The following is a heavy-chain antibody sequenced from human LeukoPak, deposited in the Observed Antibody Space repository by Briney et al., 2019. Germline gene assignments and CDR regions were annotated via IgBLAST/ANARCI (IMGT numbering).Heavy chain of an antibody. CDR2: ISSSSSYI. J-gene: IGHJ4*02. CDR1: GFTFSSYS. Sequence: GGSLRLSCAASGFTFSSYSMNWVRQAPGKGLEWVSSISSSSSYIYYADSVKGRFTISRDIAKNSLYLQMNSPRAEDTAVYYCARGGRFLEWLLYDYWGQGTLVTVSS. V-gene: IGHV3-21*01. CDR3: ARGGRFLEWLLYDY. D-gene: IGHD3-3*01.